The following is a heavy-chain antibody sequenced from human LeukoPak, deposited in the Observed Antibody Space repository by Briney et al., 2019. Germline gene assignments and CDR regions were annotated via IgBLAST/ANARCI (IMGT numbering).Heavy chain of an antibody. CDR3: ARDRVGSGADY. V-gene: IGHV3-53*01. CDR1: GFTVSSNY. J-gene: IGHJ4*02. D-gene: IGHD6-19*01. CDR2: IYSGGST. Sequence: PGGSLRLSCAASGFTVSSNYISWVRQAPGKGLEWVSVIYSGGSTYYADSVKGRFTISRDNSKNTLYLQMNSLRAEDTAVYYCARDRVGSGADYWGQGTLVTVSS.